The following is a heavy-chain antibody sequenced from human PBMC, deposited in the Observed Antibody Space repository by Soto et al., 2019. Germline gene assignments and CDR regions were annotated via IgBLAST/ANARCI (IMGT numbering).Heavy chain of an antibody. CDR3: ARRITGDPHFDL. V-gene: IGHV4-59*12. CDR1: DGSISSYY. Sequence: QLQLQESGPGLVKPSETLSLTCTVSDGSISSYYWSWIRQPPGKGLEWIGYVYSNGDTSFNHSLKRRVTISVDTSRNRFSLRLNSVTAADTAVYYCARRITGDPHFDLWGRGTLVTVSS. CDR2: VYSNGDT. J-gene: IGHJ2*01. D-gene: IGHD1-20*01.